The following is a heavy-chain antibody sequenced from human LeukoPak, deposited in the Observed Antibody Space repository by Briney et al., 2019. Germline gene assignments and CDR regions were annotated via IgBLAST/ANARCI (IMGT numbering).Heavy chain of an antibody. D-gene: IGHD3-10*01. Sequence: ASVKVSCKASGYTFTSYGISWVRQAPGQGLEWMGWISAYNGNTNYAQKLQGRVTMTTDTSTSTAYMELRSLRSDDTAVYYCARLGYYYGSGSSPNLDAFDIWGQGTMVTVSS. CDR2: ISAYNGNT. V-gene: IGHV1-18*01. CDR3: ARLGYYYGSGSSPNLDAFDI. CDR1: GYTFTSYG. J-gene: IGHJ3*02.